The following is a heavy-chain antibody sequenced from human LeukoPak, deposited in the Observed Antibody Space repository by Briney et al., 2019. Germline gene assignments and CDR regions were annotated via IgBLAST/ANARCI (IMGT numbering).Heavy chain of an antibody. CDR3: ARADDMAAAMAPLDY. V-gene: IGHV1-18*01. D-gene: IGHD6-13*01. CDR2: ISAYNGNT. CDR1: GYTFTSYG. J-gene: IGHJ4*02. Sequence: EASVKVSCKASGYTFTSYGISWVRQAPGQGLEWMGWISAYNGNTNYAQKLQGRVTMTTDTSTSTAYMELRSLRSDDTAVYYCARADDMAAAMAPLDYWGQGTLVTVSS.